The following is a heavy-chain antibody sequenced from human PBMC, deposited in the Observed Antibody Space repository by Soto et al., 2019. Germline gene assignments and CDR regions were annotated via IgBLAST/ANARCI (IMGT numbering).Heavy chain of an antibody. Sequence: QVQLVQSGAEVKKPGSSVKVSCKASGGTFSSYAISWVRQAPGQGLEWMGGIIPIFGTANYAQKFQGRVTITADESTSTAYMELSSLRSEDTAVYYCASGIESSWYPTPETNWFDPWGHGTLVTVSS. D-gene: IGHD6-13*01. CDR3: ASGIESSWYPTPETNWFDP. CDR2: IIPIFGTA. J-gene: IGHJ5*02. CDR1: GGTFSSYA. V-gene: IGHV1-69*01.